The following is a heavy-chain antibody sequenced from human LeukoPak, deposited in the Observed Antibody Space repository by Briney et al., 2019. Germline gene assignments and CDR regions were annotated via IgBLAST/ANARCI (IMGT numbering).Heavy chain of an antibody. V-gene: IGHV3-30*02. CDR3: AKDFPTFGGVIGGSFFDY. Sequence: RPGGSLRLSCAASGFTFSSYGMHWVRQAPGRGLEWVAFIRYDGSNKYYADSVKGRFTISRDNSKNTLYLQMNSLRAEDTAVYYCAKDFPTFGGVIGGSFFDYWGQGTLVTVSS. D-gene: IGHD3-16*02. CDR2: IRYDGSNK. CDR1: GFTFSSYG. J-gene: IGHJ4*02.